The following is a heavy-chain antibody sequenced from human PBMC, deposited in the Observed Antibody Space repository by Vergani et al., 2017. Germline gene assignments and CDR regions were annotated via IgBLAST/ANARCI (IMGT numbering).Heavy chain of an antibody. J-gene: IGHJ4*02. D-gene: IGHD3-9*01. CDR1: GGSISSSSYF. CDR3: ARDLRDDIMIGPDNMPFDS. Sequence: QLQLQESGPGLVKPSETLSLTCTVSGGSISSSSYFWDWIRQPPGKGLQWIGSIYYSGSTYYNPSLKSRVTISVDTSKSQFSLKIKSVTAADTALYFCARDLRDDIMIGPDNMPFDSWGQGTLVTVSS. CDR2: IYYSGST. V-gene: IGHV4-39*02.